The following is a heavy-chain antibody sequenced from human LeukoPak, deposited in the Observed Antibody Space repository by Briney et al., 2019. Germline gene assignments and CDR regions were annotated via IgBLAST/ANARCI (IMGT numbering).Heavy chain of an antibody. D-gene: IGHD5-24*01. CDR3: ARVAVEMASWFDP. V-gene: IGHV1-2*02. CDR2: FNPNSGDT. J-gene: IGHJ5*02. Sequence: ASVKVSCKASGYTFTGYHMHWVRQAPGQGLEWMGWFNPNSGDTNYAQKFQGRVTMTRDTSISTAYVELSRLRSDDTAVYYCARVAVEMASWFDPWGQGSLVTVSS. CDR1: GYTFTGYH.